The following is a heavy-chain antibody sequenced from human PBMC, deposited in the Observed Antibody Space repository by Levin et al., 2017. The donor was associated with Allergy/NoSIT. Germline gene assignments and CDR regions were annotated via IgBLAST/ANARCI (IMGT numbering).Heavy chain of an antibody. Sequence: GGSLRLSCAASGFTFTTYWMTWVRQAPGKGLEWVANIKQDGSETYYVDSVKGRFTISRDNDKNSVYLQMNSLRVDDTAVYYCAREEGWGYHFGIDVWGQGTTVTVSS. CDR1: GFTFTTYW. V-gene: IGHV3-7*01. D-gene: IGHD6-19*01. J-gene: IGHJ6*02. CDR3: AREEGWGYHFGIDV. CDR2: IKQDGSET.